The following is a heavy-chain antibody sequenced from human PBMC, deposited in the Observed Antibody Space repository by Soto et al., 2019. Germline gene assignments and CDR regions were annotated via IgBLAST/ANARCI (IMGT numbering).Heavy chain of an antibody. Sequence: HLQESGPGLVKPSGTLSLTCGVSGGSVISSSWWTWPRQSPGKGLEWIGEIYHAGSPNYNPSFQSRVTILLDKSKNNFSLRLTSVTAADAAIYYCARGSSFRGDFDIWGQGTAVTVSS. J-gene: IGHJ3*02. CDR3: ARGSSFRGDFDI. D-gene: IGHD2-21*02. CDR1: GGSVISSSW. CDR2: IYHAGSP. V-gene: IGHV4-4*02.